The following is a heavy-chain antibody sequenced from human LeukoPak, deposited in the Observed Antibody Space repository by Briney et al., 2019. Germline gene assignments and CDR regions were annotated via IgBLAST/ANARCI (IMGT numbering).Heavy chain of an antibody. J-gene: IGHJ3*02. V-gene: IGHV4-39*01. CDR2: IYYSGRT. CDR1: GVSISSGDYH. D-gene: IGHD5-18*01. CDR3: ARHRTAINRYGPYDAFDI. Sequence: SETLSLTCIVSGVSISSGDYHWGWIRQPPGKGLEWIGSIYYSGRTYYNTPLKSRVTISEDTSMNQFSLKLSFVTAADSAVYYCARHRTAINRYGPYDAFDIWGRGTMVTVSS.